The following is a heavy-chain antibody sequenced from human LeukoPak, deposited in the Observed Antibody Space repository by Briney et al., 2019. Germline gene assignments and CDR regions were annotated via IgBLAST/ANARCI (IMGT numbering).Heavy chain of an antibody. CDR2: IYSGGST. V-gene: IGHV3-53*01. J-gene: IGHJ4*02. CDR1: GFTVSSNY. D-gene: IGHD6-6*01. CDR3: ARGWYSSSSGTFDY. Sequence: SGGSLRLSCAASGFTVSSNYMSWVRQAPGKGLEWVSVIYSGGSTYYADPVKGRFTISRDNSKNTLYLQMNSLRAEDTAVYYCARGWYSSSSGTFDYWGQGTLVTVSS.